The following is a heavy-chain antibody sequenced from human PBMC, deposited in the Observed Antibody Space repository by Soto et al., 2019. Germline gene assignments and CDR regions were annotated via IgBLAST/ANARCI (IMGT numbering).Heavy chain of an antibody. CDR2: IYYSGST. D-gene: IGHD2-15*01. V-gene: IGHV4-59*01. CDR3: ARIRRYCSGGSCYTNPYYFDY. J-gene: IGHJ4*02. CDR1: CGSISSYY. Sequence: SETLSLTCTVSCGSISSYYWSWIRQPPGKGLEWIGYIYYSGSTNYNPSLKSRVTISVDTSKNQFSLKLSSVTAADTAVYYCARIRRYCSGGSCYTNPYYFDYWGQGTLVTVSS.